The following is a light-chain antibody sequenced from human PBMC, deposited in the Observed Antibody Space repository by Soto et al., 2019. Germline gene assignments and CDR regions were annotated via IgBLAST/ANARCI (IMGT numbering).Light chain of an antibody. CDR2: KAS. Sequence: DTQMTQSPSTLSASIGDRVTITCRASQDISNWLAWYQQKPGKAPKLLIYKASSLKSGVPSRFSGSGSGTEFTLTISSLQPDDFATYYCQQYNSYSSFGPGTKVDI. CDR1: QDISNW. J-gene: IGKJ3*01. V-gene: IGKV1-5*03. CDR3: QQYNSYSS.